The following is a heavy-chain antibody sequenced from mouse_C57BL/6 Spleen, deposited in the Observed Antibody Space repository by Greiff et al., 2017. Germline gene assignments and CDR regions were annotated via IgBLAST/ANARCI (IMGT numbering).Heavy chain of an antibody. CDR1: GFTFSSYA. CDR2: ISSGGDYI. D-gene: IGHD1-1*01. J-gene: IGHJ1*03. CDR3: TRDGDGSSPYWYFDV. V-gene: IGHV5-9-1*02. Sequence: EVMLVESGEGLVKPGGSLKLSCAASGFTFSSYAMSWVRQTPEKRLEWVAYISSGGDYIYYADTVKGRFTISRDNARNTLYLQMSSLKSEDTAMYYCTRDGDGSSPYWYFDVWGTGTTVTVSS.